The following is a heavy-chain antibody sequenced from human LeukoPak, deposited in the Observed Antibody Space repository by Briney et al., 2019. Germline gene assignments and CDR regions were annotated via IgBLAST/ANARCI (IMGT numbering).Heavy chain of an antibody. CDR1: GGSISSYY. Sequence: SETLSLTCTVSGGSISSYYWSWIRQPAGKGLEWIGRIYTSGSTNHNPSLKSRVTMSVDTSKNQFSLKLSSVTAADTAVYYCARDEMAAAPQRENWFDPWGQGTLVTVSS. V-gene: IGHV4-4*07. CDR3: ARDEMAAAPQRENWFDP. CDR2: IYTSGST. D-gene: IGHD6-13*01. J-gene: IGHJ5*02.